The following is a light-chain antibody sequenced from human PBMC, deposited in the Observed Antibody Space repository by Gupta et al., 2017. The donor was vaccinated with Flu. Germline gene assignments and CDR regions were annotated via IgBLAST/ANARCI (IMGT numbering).Light chain of an antibody. CDR1: QRISTY. Sequence: PSSLSESVGDRVTLTCRAGQRISTYLNWYQQKPGKAPKVLIYAASSLQSGVPTRFSGSGSGTDFSLTISSLQPEDFATYYCQQTDSAPLTFGGGTKVEI. J-gene: IGKJ4*01. V-gene: IGKV1-39*01. CDR2: AAS. CDR3: QQTDSAPLT.